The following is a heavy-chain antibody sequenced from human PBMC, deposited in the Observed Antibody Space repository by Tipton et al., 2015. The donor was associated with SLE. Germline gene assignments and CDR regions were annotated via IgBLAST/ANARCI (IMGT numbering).Heavy chain of an antibody. CDR3: ARDPSWGLDY. CDR2: IHYSGST. J-gene: IGHJ4*02. Sequence: TLFLTCTVSGGSISSKNYYWGWIRQPPGKGLEWIGSIHYSGSTYDNPSFKSRVTISVDTSKNQFSLKLSSVTAADTAVYYCARDPSWGLDYWGQGTLVTVSS. CDR1: GGSISSKNYY. V-gene: IGHV4-39*07. D-gene: IGHD2-2*01.